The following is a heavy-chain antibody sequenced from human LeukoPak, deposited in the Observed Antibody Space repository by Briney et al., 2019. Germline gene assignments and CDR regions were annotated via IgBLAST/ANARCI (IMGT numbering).Heavy chain of an antibody. CDR1: GFTFSTYA. V-gene: IGHV3-23*01. CDR3: AKGTSQFYDSSGYYY. J-gene: IGHJ4*02. D-gene: IGHD3-22*01. Sequence: GGSLRLSCAVSGFTFSTYALSWVRQPPGKGLEWVSAISVGAGTTYHADSVKGRFTISRDNSQNTLFLQMNSLRAEDTAVYYCAKGTSQFYDSSGYYYWGQGTLVTVSS. CDR2: ISVGAGTT.